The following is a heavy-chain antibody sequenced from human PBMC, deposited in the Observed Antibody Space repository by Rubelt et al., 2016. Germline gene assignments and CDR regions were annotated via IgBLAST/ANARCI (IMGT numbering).Heavy chain of an antibody. V-gene: IGHV1-69*01. CDR1: GGTFSSYA. CDR2: IIPLFGTA. CDR3: AREQQLVGGWFDP. Sequence: QVQLVQSGAEVKKPGSSVKVSCKASGGTFSSYAISWVRQAPGQGLEWMGGIIPLFGTANYAQKCQGRVTITADESTSTAYMGLSSLRSEDTAVYYCAREQQLVGGWFDPWGQGTLVTVSS. J-gene: IGHJ5*02. D-gene: IGHD6-13*01.